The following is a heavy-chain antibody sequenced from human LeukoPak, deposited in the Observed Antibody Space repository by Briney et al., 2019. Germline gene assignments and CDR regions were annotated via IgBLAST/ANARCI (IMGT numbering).Heavy chain of an antibody. CDR1: GGSISSSSYY. CDR3: ARLKQWLVSPGGYYYYYYMDV. CDR2: IYYSGST. D-gene: IGHD6-19*01. V-gene: IGHV4-39*07. J-gene: IGHJ6*03. Sequence: SETLSLTCTVSGGSISSSSYYWGWIRQPPGKGLEWIGSIYYSGSTYYNPSLKSRVTISVDTSKNQFSLKLSSVTAADTAVYYCARLKQWLVSPGGYYYYYYMDVWGKGTTVTISS.